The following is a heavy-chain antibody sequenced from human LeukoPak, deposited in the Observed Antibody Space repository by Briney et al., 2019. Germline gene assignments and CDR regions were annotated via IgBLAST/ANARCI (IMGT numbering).Heavy chain of an antibody. J-gene: IGHJ6*03. Sequence: PSETLSLTCTVSGDSISSYYWSWIRQPPGKGLDWIGYISYSGSTSYNPSLKSRVTISIDTSKNQFSLNVSSVTAADTAVYYCARMGYSNFLYYYYYMDVWGKGTTVTVSS. D-gene: IGHD4-11*01. CDR2: ISYSGST. CDR3: ARMGYSNFLYYYYYMDV. V-gene: IGHV4-59*01. CDR1: GDSISSYY.